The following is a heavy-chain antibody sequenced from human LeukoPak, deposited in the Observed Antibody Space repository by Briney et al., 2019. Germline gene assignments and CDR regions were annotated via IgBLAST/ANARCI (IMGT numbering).Heavy chain of an antibody. Sequence: GGSLRLSCAASGFTFSSYSMNWVRQAPGKGLEWVSSISSSSSYIHYADSVKGRFTISRDNSKNTLYLQMNSLRAEDTAVYYCARRAGAYSHPYDHWGQGTLVTVSS. V-gene: IGHV3-21*04. CDR2: ISSSSSYI. CDR1: GFTFSSYS. CDR3: ARRAGAYSHPYDH. D-gene: IGHD4/OR15-4a*01. J-gene: IGHJ4*02.